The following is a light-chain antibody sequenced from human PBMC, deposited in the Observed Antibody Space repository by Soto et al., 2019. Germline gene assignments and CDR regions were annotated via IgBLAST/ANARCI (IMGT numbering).Light chain of an antibody. J-gene: IGKJ4*01. CDR1: QSVSNY. CDR2: DAS. V-gene: IGKV3-11*01. Sequence: EIVLTQSPATLSLSPGEGATLSCRASQSVSNYLAWYQQKPGQAPRLLIYDASNRATGIPARFSGSGSGTDFTLTISSLEPEDFAVYYCQQRRSWPLTFGGGTKVEIK. CDR3: QQRRSWPLT.